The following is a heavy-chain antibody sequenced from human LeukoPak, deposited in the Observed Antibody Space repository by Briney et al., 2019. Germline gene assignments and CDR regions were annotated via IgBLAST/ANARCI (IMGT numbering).Heavy chain of an antibody. CDR1: GFTFSTYG. CDR2: MRSDGSSR. Sequence: GGSLRLSCAASGFTFSTYGMYWVRQAPGKGLEWVAFMRSDGSSRYYADSVKGRFTISRDNSQNTLYLQMNSLRAEDTAVYYCAKDRCSGGSCYNLDYWGQGTLVTVSS. J-gene: IGHJ4*02. CDR3: AKDRCSGGSCYNLDY. V-gene: IGHV3-30*02. D-gene: IGHD2-15*01.